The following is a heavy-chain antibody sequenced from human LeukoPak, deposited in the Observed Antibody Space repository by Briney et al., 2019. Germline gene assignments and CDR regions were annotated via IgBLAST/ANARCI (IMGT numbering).Heavy chain of an antibody. Sequence: PSQTLSLTCTVSGGSISSNDYYWSWIRQPPGKGLERIGYIYYSGSTYYNPSLKSRLTISADTSKNQFSLKLRSVTAADTAVYYCARVGVNSASWYYFDYWGQGTLVTVSS. J-gene: IGHJ4*02. CDR3: ARVGVNSASWYYFDY. D-gene: IGHD6-13*01. CDR2: IYYSGST. V-gene: IGHV4-30-4*01. CDR1: GGSISSNDYY.